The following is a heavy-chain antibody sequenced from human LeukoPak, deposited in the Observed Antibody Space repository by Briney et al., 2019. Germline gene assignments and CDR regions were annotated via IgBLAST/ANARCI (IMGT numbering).Heavy chain of an antibody. J-gene: IGHJ5*02. V-gene: IGHV4-34*01. CDR2: INHSGST. Sequence: SETLSLTCAVYGGSFSGYYWSWIRQPPGRGLEWIGEINHSGSTNYNPSLKSRVTISVDTSKNQFSLKLSSVTAADTAVYYCARYGTMVRGVITWFDPWGQGTLVTVSS. D-gene: IGHD3-10*01. CDR1: GGSFSGYY. CDR3: ARYGTMVRGVITWFDP.